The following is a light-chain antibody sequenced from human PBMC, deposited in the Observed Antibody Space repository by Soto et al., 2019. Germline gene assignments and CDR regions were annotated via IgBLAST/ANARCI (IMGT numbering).Light chain of an antibody. CDR2: GAS. V-gene: IGKV3-20*01. CDR1: QSVSSTY. Sequence: EIVLTQSPGTLSLSPGERATLSCRASQSVSSTYFGWYQQKLGQAPRLLIYGASTGATGIPDRFSGSGSGTDFTLAISSLEPEDFAVYYCQQFGRSPLTFGGGTKVEIK. CDR3: QQFGRSPLT. J-gene: IGKJ4*01.